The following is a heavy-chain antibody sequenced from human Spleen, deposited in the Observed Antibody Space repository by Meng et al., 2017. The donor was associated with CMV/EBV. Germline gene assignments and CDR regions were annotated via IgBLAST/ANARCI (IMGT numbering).Heavy chain of an antibody. V-gene: IGHV3-72*01. CDR2: TKNKPNSYTT. D-gene: IGHD1-7*01. CDR3: GKDRVRISGITERSYGMDV. J-gene: IGHJ6*02. CDR1: GFTFSDHY. Sequence: GESLKISCGVSGFTFSDHYMDWVRQAPGKGPEWVGRTKNKPNSYTTEYAASVKGRFTISRDNSKNTLYLQMNSVRSEDTAVYYCGKDRVRISGITERSYGMDVWGQGTTVTVSS.